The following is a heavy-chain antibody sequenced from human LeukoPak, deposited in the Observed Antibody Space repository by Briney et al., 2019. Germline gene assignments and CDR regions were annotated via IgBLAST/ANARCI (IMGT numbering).Heavy chain of an antibody. D-gene: IGHD3-22*01. CDR3: ATTGPPSPTTYYYDSSGYLDY. CDR2: ISYDGSNK. J-gene: IGHJ4*02. V-gene: IGHV3-30*14. CDR1: GFTFSSYA. Sequence: PGRSLRLSCAASGFTFSSYAMHWVRQAPGKGLEWVAVISYDGSNKYYADSVKGRFTISRDNSKNTLYLQMSSLRAEDTAVYYCATTGPPSPTTYYYDSSGYLDYWGQGTLVTVSS.